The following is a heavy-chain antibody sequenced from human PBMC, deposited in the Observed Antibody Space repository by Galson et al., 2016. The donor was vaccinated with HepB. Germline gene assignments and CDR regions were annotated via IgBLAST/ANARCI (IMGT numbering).Heavy chain of an antibody. D-gene: IGHD1-26*01. J-gene: IGHJ6*03. CDR3: STTTTTAAMDV. V-gene: IGHV3-23*01. CDR2: MSGGGHT. Sequence: SLRLSCAGSGVTLSNYVVMWVRQTPGTGLAWVSAMSGGGHTFYADSVKGRFTISRDNSKNTLFLELNGLRAEDTAIYYCSTTTTTAAMDVWGKGTTVIVS. CDR1: GVTLSNYV.